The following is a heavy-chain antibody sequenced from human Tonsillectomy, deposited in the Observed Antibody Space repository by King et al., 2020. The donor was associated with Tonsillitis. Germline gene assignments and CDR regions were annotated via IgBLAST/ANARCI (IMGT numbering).Heavy chain of an antibody. V-gene: IGHV3-30*02. J-gene: IGHJ5*02. CDR3: AKGPRWDYGDSWFDP. CDR2: IRYDGNNK. D-gene: IGHD4-17*01. Sequence: VQLVESGGGVVQPGGSLRLSCAASGFTVSSYGMHWVRQAPGKGLEWVAFIRYDGNNKYYADSMKGRFTISRDNFKNTLYLQMNSLRAEDTAVYYCAKGPRWDYGDSWFDPWGQGTLVTVSS. CDR1: GFTVSSYG.